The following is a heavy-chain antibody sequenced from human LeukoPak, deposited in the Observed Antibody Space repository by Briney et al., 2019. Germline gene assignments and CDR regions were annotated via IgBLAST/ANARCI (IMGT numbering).Heavy chain of an antibody. Sequence: PGGSLRLSCAASGFIVSSNYLTWVRQAPGKGLEWVSYISSSSSTIYYADSVKGRFTISRDNAKNSLYLQMNSLRAEDTAVYYCAREPWGQQLVNWFDPWGQGTLVTVSS. J-gene: IGHJ5*02. CDR1: GFIVSSNY. D-gene: IGHD6-13*01. V-gene: IGHV3-48*01. CDR2: ISSSSSTI. CDR3: AREPWGQQLVNWFDP.